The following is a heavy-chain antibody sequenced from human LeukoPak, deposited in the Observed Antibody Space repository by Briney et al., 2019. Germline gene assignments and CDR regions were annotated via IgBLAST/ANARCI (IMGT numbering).Heavy chain of an antibody. CDR3: ARGGYSSVSPWDY. D-gene: IGHD6-19*01. J-gene: IGHJ4*02. V-gene: IGHV3-53*01. CDR2: IYSGGST. Sequence: GGSPRLSCAASGFTVSSNYMSWVRQAPGKGLEWVSVIYSGGSTYYADSVKGRFTISRDNSKNTLYLQMNSLRAEDTAVYYCARGGYSSVSPWDYWGQGTLVTVSS. CDR1: GFTVSSNY.